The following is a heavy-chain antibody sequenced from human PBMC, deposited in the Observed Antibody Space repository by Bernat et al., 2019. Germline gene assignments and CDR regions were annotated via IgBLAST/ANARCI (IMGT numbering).Heavy chain of an antibody. CDR3: TRELIAVAGNHAFDI. Sequence: EVQLVESGGDLIRPGGSLRLSCSASGFYFGDYAMNWFRQTPGKGLEWVSFIRSKVHGGTTEYAASVKGSFTISRDESKSVAYLQMNSLKTEDTAVYYCTRELIAVAGNHAFDIWGQGTMVTVSS. CDR2: IRSKVHGGTT. V-gene: IGHV3-49*05. D-gene: IGHD6-19*01. J-gene: IGHJ3*02. CDR1: GFYFGDYA.